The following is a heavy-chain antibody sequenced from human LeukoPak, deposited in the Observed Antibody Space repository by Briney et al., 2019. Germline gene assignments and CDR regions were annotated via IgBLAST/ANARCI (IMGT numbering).Heavy chain of an antibody. J-gene: IGHJ4*02. V-gene: IGHV3-13*01. CDR2: IGTAGDT. Sequence: GGSLRLSCAASGFTFSSYDMHWVRQATGKGLEWVSVIGTAGDTDYPGSVKGRFTISRENAKNSLYLQMNSLRAGDTAVYYCARGSYGGYDYWGQGTLVTVSS. D-gene: IGHD5-12*01. CDR1: GFTFSSYD. CDR3: ARGSYGGYDY.